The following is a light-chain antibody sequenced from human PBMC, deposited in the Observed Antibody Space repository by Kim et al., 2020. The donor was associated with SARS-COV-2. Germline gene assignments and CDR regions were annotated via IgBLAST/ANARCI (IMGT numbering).Light chain of an antibody. J-gene: IGLJ3*02. V-gene: IGLV7-46*01. CDR1: TGAVTYGVHY. CDR3: LLSYDGVRV. CDR2: DTS. Sequence: GGPCTFTWCPSTGAVTYGVHYPFWVQQKPGQVPRSLIYDTSNKQSWTPARFSGFLFGGKAALTLSNAQPEDEADYYCLLSYDGVRVFGGGTQLTVL.